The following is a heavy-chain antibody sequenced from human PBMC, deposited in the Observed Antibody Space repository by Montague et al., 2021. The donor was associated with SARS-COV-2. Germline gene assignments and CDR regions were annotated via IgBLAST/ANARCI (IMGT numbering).Heavy chain of an antibody. Sequence: SLRLSCAASGFTFSSSAMIWVRRAPGKGLEWVSVIYSGGSSTYYADSVKGRFTISRDNSKNTLYLEMNSLRAEDTAVYYCAKVTYYDILTGSIPFRYYFDYWGQGTLVTVSS. CDR3: AKVTYYDILTGSIPFRYYFDY. CDR2: IYSGGSST. V-gene: IGHV3-23*03. J-gene: IGHJ4*02. D-gene: IGHD3-9*01. CDR1: GFTFSSSA.